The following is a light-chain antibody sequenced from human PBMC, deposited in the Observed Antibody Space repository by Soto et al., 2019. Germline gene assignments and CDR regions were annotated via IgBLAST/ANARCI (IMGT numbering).Light chain of an antibody. V-gene: IGKV1-39*01. J-gene: IGKJ2*01. CDR2: ATS. CDR3: QQTYTMPVT. Sequence: DVQMTQSPSSLSASVGDRVTITCRASQSIASFLNWYQQRPGTAPKRLIYATSNLESGVPSRFSGRGSATDFTLSINSLQPEDFATYFCQQTYTMPVTFGQGTRLEMK. CDR1: QSIASF.